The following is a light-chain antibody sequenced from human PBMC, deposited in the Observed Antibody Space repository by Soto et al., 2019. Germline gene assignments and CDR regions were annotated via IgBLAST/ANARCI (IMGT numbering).Light chain of an antibody. Sequence: DIQMTQSPSTLSASVGDRVTITCRGSQSMSVWLAWYQQKPGKAPKLLIYKASSLESGVPSRFSGSGSGTEVTLTICGRQPDDFATYFCQQYNFYPWTFGQGTKHAIK. J-gene: IGKJ1*01. CDR3: QQYNFYPWT. V-gene: IGKV1-5*03. CDR1: QSMSVW. CDR2: KAS.